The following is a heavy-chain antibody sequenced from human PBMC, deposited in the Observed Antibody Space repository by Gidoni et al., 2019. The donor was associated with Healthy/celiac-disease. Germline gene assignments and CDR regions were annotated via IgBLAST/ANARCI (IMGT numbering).Heavy chain of an antibody. CDR3: AREGRSGSYPGAFDI. CDR2: IYYSGST. CDR1: AGSISSSSYY. Sequence: QLQLQESGPGLVQPSATLSLTCTVSAGSISSSSYYWGWIRQPPGKGLEWIGSIYYSGSTYYNPALKSRVTISVDTSKNQFPLKLSSVTAADTAVYYCAREGRSGSYPGAFDIWGQGTMVTVSS. D-gene: IGHD1-26*01. J-gene: IGHJ3*02. V-gene: IGHV4-39*07.